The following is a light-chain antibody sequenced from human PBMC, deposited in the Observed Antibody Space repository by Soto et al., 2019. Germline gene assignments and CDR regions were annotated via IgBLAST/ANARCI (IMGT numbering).Light chain of an antibody. CDR2: AAS. CDR3: QQYYSFPPA. CDR1: QSISSW. V-gene: IGKV1-5*01. J-gene: IGKJ1*01. Sequence: DMQMTQSRSTLSVSVVYRFTITCRASQSISSWLAWYQQKPGTAPELLIYAASTLQSGVPSRFSGSGSGTDFTLTISCLQSEDFATYYCQQYYSFPPAFGQGTKVDI.